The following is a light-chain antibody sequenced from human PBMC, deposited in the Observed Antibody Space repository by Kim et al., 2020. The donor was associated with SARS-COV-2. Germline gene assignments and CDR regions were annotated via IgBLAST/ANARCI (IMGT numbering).Light chain of an antibody. CDR3: QHRSNWPLT. CDR1: QSVSSY. J-gene: IGKJ4*01. Sequence: LSPGERATLSCRTSQSVSSYLAWYQQKPGQAPRLLIYDASNRATGIPARFSGSGSGTDFTLTISSLEPEDFAVYYCQHRSNWPLTFGGGTKVDIK. V-gene: IGKV3-11*01. CDR2: DAS.